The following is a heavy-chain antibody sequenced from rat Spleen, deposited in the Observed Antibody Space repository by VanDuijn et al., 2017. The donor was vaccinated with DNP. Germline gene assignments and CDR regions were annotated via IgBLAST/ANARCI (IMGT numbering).Heavy chain of an antibody. J-gene: IGHJ2*01. CDR2: ISTGGGNT. V-gene: IGHV5S13*01. Sequence: EVQLVESGGGLVQPGRSLKLSCAAAGFTFSNYGMAWVRQAPTKGLEWVAAISTGGGNTYYRDSVKGRFTISRDNAKSTLYLQMNSLRSEDMATYYCVRWYNSGSYFDYWGQGVMVTVSS. CDR3: VRWYNSGSYFDY. D-gene: IGHD4-3*01. CDR1: GFTFSNYG.